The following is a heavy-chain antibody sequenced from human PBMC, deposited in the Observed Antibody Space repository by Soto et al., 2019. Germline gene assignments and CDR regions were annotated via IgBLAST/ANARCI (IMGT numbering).Heavy chain of an antibody. D-gene: IGHD3-10*01. CDR3: ARGSMVRGPTPFDY. Sequence: SETLFLTCNVSGGSIRSYYWNWIRQPPGKTLEWIGDVYYSGSANYNPSLKSRVTISVDMSRNQFSLKLNSVTAADTAVYYCARGSMVRGPTPFDYWGQGTLVTVSS. CDR1: GGSIRSYY. CDR2: VYYSGSA. J-gene: IGHJ4*02. V-gene: IGHV4-59*01.